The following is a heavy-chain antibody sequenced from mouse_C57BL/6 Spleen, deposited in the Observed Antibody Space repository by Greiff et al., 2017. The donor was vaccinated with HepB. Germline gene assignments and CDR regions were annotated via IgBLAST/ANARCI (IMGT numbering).Heavy chain of an antibody. D-gene: IGHD1-1*01. V-gene: IGHV5-4*01. CDR3: ARDPYYGSSYFDY. CDR2: ISDGGSYT. J-gene: IGHJ2*01. CDR1: GFTFSSYA. Sequence: VKLMESGGGLVKPGGSLKLSCAASGFTFSSYAMSWVRQTPEKRLEWVATISDGGSYTYYPDNVKGRFTISRDNAKNNLYLQMSHLKSEDTAMYYCARDPYYGSSYFDYWGQGTTLTVSS.